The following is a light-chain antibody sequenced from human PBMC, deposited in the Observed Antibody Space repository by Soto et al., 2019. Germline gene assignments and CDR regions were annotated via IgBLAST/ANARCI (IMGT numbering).Light chain of an antibody. J-gene: IGKJ1*01. CDR2: DAS. CDR3: QQYGSSPRT. Sequence: EIVLTPSPATLSLSPGERATLSCRASQSVSSYLAWYQQKPGQAPRLLIYDASNRATGIPARFSGSGSGTDFTLTISSLEPEDFAVYYCQQYGSSPRTFGQGTKVDI. CDR1: QSVSSY. V-gene: IGKV3-11*01.